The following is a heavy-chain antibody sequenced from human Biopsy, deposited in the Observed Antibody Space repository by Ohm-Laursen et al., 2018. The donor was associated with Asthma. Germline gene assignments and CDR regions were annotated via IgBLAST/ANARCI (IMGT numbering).Heavy chain of an antibody. D-gene: IGHD2/OR15-2a*01. CDR3: ARVLESGDRGPFYFFALDV. Sequence: GSLRLSCAASGFAVSRDHMFWVRQAPGKGLEWVSVIYSGGTSHTADSVRGRFTISRDYSKNTLYLQMHSLRAEDTAIYFCARVLESGDRGPFYFFALDVWGQGTTVAVS. J-gene: IGHJ6*02. CDR2: IYSGGTS. CDR1: GFAVSRDH. V-gene: IGHV3-53*01.